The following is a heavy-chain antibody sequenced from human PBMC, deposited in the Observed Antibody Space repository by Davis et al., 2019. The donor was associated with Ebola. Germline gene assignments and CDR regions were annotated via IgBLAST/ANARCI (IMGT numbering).Heavy chain of an antibody. CDR2: ISYDGSNK. V-gene: IGHV3-30*03. D-gene: IGHD5-24*01. CDR1: GFTFSSYG. Sequence: GGSLRLSCAASGFTFSSYGMHWVRQAPGKGLEWVAVISYDGSNKYYADSVKGRFTISRDNSKNSLYLQMNSLRDEDTAVYYCARDRRDGYNPFDYWGQGTLVTVSS. CDR3: ARDRRDGYNPFDY. J-gene: IGHJ4*02.